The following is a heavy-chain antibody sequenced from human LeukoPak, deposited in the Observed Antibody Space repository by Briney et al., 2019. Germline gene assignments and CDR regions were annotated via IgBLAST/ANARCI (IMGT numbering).Heavy chain of an antibody. Sequence: PGGSLRLSCAASGFTFNSYWMTWVRQAPGKGLEWVAVISYDGSNKYYADSVKGRFTISRDNSKNTLYLQMNSLRAEDTAVYYCAKDRQGGYYLGYYYGMDVWGQGTTVTVSS. D-gene: IGHD3-3*01. J-gene: IGHJ6*02. V-gene: IGHV3-30*18. CDR2: ISYDGSNK. CDR3: AKDRQGGYYLGYYYGMDV. CDR1: GFTFNSYW.